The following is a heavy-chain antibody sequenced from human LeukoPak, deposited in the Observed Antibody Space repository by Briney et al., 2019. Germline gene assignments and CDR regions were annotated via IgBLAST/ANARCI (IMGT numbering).Heavy chain of an antibody. CDR2: IIPILGIA. V-gene: IGHV1-69*04. J-gene: IGHJ6*02. CDR3: ARDKNRNYYYGMDV. Sequence: SVKVSSKASGGTFSSYAISWVRQAPGQGLEWMGRIIPILGIANYAQKFQGRVTITADKSTSTAYMELSSLRSEDTAAYYCARDKNRNYYYGMDVWGQGTTVTVSS. D-gene: IGHD1/OR15-1a*01. CDR1: GGTFSSYA.